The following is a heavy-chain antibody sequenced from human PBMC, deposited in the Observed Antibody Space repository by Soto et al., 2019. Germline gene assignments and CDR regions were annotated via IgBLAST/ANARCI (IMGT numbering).Heavy chain of an antibody. V-gene: IGHV3-7*05. J-gene: IGHJ3*02. D-gene: IGHD2-2*01. Sequence: PGGSLRLSCAASGFTFSSYWMSWVRQAPGKGLEWVANIKQDGSEKYYVDSVKGRFTISRDNAKNSLYLQMNSLRAEDTAVYYCARHWIFACEGTSCYGDAFDIWGQGTMVTVSS. CDR3: ARHWIFACEGTSCYGDAFDI. CDR1: GFTFSSYW. CDR2: IKQDGSEK.